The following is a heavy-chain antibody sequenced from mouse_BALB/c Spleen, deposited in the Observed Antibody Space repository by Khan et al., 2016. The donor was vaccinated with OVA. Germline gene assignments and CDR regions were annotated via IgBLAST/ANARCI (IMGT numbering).Heavy chain of an antibody. CDR1: GYSITSGYG. CDR3: ARTARIKY. V-gene: IGHV3-2*02. Sequence: EVQLQESGPGLVKPSQSLSLTCTVTGYSITSGYGWNWIRQFPGNKLEWMGYISYSGSTKYNPSLKSRISITRDTSKNQFFLQLKSVTTENTATYYRARTARIKYWGKGTTVTVSA. CDR2: ISYSGST. J-gene: IGHJ2*01. D-gene: IGHD1-2*01.